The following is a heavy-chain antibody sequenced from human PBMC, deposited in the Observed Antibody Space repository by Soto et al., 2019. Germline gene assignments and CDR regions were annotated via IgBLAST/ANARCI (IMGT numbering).Heavy chain of an antibody. J-gene: IGHJ5*02. V-gene: IGHV3-23*01. CDR2: ISGSSSIT. CDR3: AANWYENCFDP. CDR1: GFTFSYYA. D-gene: IGHD1-1*01. Sequence: EVQLLESGGGLVQPGGSLRLSCAASGFTFSYYAMSWVRQAPEKGLEWVSTISGSSSITYYADSVKGRFTISRDNSNNTLYLPMTSLRAEATAVYYYAANWYENCFDPWGDGTLVSVS.